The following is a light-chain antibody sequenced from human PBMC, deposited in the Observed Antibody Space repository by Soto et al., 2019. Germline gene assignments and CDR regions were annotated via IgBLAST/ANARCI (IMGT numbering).Light chain of an antibody. CDR2: AAS. V-gene: IGKV1-39*01. Sequence: DIQMTQSPSSLSASVGDRVTITCRASQSISTYLNWYQQKPGKAPQLLIYAASSLQSGVPSRFSGSGSGTDFTLTISSLQPEEFATYYCQQSYSTPPSFGQGTKLEIK. CDR1: QSISTY. J-gene: IGKJ2*01. CDR3: QQSYSTPPS.